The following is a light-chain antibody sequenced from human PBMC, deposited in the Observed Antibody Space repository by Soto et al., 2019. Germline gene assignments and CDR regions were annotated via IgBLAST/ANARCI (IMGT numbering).Light chain of an antibody. J-gene: IGLJ2*01. Sequence: QSVLTQPASVSGSPGQSITISCTGTSIDVGHPYNYVSWYQQYPGKAPKLMIYEVTKRPSGVPDRFSGSKSGNTASLTVSGLQAEDEADYYCNSYAGGNTLLFGGGTKVTVL. CDR3: NSYAGGNTLL. V-gene: IGLV2-8*01. CDR2: EVT. CDR1: SIDVGHPYNY.